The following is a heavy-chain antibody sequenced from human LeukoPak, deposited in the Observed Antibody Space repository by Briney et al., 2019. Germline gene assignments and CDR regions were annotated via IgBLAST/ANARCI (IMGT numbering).Heavy chain of an antibody. V-gene: IGHV3-21*01. CDR3: ARASGGSYFIDY. CDR1: GFTFSSYS. D-gene: IGHD1-26*01. Sequence: GGSLRLSCAASGFTFSSYSMTWVRQAPGKGLEWVSSMSSGSSYIYYADSVKGRFTISRDNAKNSLYLQMNSLRAEDTAVYYCARASGGSYFIDYWGQGTLVTVSS. J-gene: IGHJ4*02. CDR2: MSSGSSYI.